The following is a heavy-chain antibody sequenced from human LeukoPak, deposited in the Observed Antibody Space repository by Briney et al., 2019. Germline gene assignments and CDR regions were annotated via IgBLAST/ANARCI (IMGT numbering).Heavy chain of an antibody. CDR3: ARTYYYDSSGYYTFDY. J-gene: IGHJ4*02. V-gene: IGHV1-69*13. D-gene: IGHD3-22*01. CDR1: GGTFNNYA. CDR2: IIPIFGTA. Sequence: SVKVSCKASGGTFNNYANGWVRQAPGQGLEWMGGIIPIFGTAKYAQKLQGRVTITADESTSTAYMELSSLRSDDTAVYYCARTYYYDSSGYYTFDYWGQGTLVTVSS.